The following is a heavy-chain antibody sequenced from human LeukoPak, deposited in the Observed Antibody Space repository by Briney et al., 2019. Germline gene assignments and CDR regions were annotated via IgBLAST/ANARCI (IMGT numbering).Heavy chain of an antibody. Sequence: GGSLRLSCAASGFTFSSYNMNWVRQAPGKGLEWVSSISSSSSYIYYADSVKGRFTISRDNAENSLYLQMNSLRAEDTAVYYCARYSGSYSDFDYWGQGTLVTVSS. CDR3: ARYSGSYSDFDY. J-gene: IGHJ4*02. V-gene: IGHV3-21*01. CDR2: ISSSSSYI. CDR1: GFTFSSYN. D-gene: IGHD1-26*01.